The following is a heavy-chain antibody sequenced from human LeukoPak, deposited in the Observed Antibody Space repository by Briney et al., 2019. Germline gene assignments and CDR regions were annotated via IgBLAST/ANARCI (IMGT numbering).Heavy chain of an antibody. Sequence: GGSLRLSCAASGFTFSSYAMSWVRQAPGKGLEWISAISGSGGSTYYADSVKGRFTISRDNSKNTLYLQMNSLRAEDTAVYYCAKGPGITMIVVGDAFDIWGQGTMVTVSS. CDR2: ISGSGGST. CDR3: AKGPGITMIVVGDAFDI. D-gene: IGHD3-22*01. J-gene: IGHJ3*02. V-gene: IGHV3-23*01. CDR1: GFTFSSYA.